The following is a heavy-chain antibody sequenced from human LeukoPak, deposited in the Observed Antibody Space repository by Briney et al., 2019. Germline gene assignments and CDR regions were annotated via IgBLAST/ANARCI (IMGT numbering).Heavy chain of an antibody. CDR3: ARDQTAVWSGYYTPYNWFDP. D-gene: IGHD3-3*01. Sequence: GGSLRLSCAASGFTFSSYSMNWVRQAPGKGLEWVSSISSSSSYIYYADSVKGRFTISRDNAKNSLYLQMNSLRAEDTAVYYCARDQTAVWSGYYTPYNWFDPWGQGTLVTVSS. CDR1: GFTFSSYS. J-gene: IGHJ5*02. CDR2: ISSSSSYI. V-gene: IGHV3-21*01.